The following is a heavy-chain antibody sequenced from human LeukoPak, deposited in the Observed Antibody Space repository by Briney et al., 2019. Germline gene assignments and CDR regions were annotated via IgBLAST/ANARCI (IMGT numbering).Heavy chain of an antibody. J-gene: IGHJ6*02. Sequence: GGSLRLSCAASGFTFSSYWMHWVRQAPGKGLVWVSRINSDGSSTSYAGSVKGRFTIFRDNAKNTLYLQMNSLRAEDTAVYYCARRMTMVTTGGVYGMDVWGQGTTVTVCS. CDR1: GFTFSSYW. CDR2: INSDGSST. CDR3: ARRMTMVTTGGVYGMDV. D-gene: IGHD4-17*01. V-gene: IGHV3-74*01.